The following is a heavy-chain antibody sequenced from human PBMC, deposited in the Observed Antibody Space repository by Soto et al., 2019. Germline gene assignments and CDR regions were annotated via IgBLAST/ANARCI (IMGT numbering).Heavy chain of an antibody. J-gene: IGHJ4*02. CDR2: VNHGGST. CDR1: GGSFSDYY. Sequence: QVQLQQWGAGLLKPSVTLSLTCPVNGGSFSDYYWTWIRQPPGKVLEWIGEVNHGGSTHYNPSLRSRVSISVDTSKKQFSLNLTSVTAADTAVYYCAREWWSGSLIRGSLGGEGTRVTDS. V-gene: IGHV4-34*01. D-gene: IGHD3-3*01. CDR3: AREWWSGSLIRGSL.